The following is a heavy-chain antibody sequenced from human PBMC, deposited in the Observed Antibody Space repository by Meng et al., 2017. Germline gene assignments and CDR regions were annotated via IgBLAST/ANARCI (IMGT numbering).Heavy chain of an antibody. CDR2: VSDSGAGT. J-gene: IGHJ6*02. Sequence: GGSLRLSCAASGFTFSSYVMTWVRQAPGKGLEWVSSVSDSGAGTNYADSVKGRFTISRDNSKNTLFLQMNSLRADDTAVYYCAKDTVTMGDYYYYGMDVWGQGTTVTVYS. CDR3: AKDTVTMGDYYYYGMDV. CDR1: GFTFSSYV. V-gene: IGHV3-23*01. D-gene: IGHD4-17*01.